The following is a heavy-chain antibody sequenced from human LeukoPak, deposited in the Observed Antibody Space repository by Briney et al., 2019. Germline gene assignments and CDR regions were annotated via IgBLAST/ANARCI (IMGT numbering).Heavy chain of an antibody. CDR3: ARSRDILTGYYYY. CDR1: GYTFTSYD. Sequence: GASVKVSCKASGYTFTSYDINWVRQATGQGLEWMGWMNPNSGNTGYAQEFQGRVTMTRNTSISTAYMELSSLRSEDTAVYYCARSRDILTGYYYYWGQGTLVTVSS. CDR2: MNPNSGNT. J-gene: IGHJ4*02. D-gene: IGHD3-9*01. V-gene: IGHV1-8*01.